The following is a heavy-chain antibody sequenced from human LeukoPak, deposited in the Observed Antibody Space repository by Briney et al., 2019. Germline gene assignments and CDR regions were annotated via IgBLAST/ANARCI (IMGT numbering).Heavy chain of an antibody. V-gene: IGHV3-21*01. CDR1: GFTFSSYS. CDR3: AREVEYSSPTVYYGMDV. J-gene: IGHJ6*02. Sequence: PGGSLRLSCAASGFTFSSYSMNWVRQAPGKGLEWVSSISSSSSHIYYADSVKGRFTISRDNAKNSLYLQMNSLRAEDTAVYYCAREVEYSSPTVYYGMDVWGQGTTVTVSS. CDR2: ISSSSSHI. D-gene: IGHD6-6*01.